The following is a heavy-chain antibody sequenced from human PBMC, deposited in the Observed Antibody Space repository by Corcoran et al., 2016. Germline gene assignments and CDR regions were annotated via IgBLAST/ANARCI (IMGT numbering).Heavy chain of an antibody. CDR3: ARDRPDLYYYGSGSYYRPYYFDY. J-gene: IGHJ4*02. Sequence: QVQLQQSGPGLVKPSQTLSLTCAISGDSVSSNSAAWNWIRQSPSRGLEWLGRTYYRSKWYNDYAVSVKSRITINPDTSKNQFSLQLNSVTPEDTAVDYCARDRPDLYYYGSGSYYRPYYFDYWGQGTLVTVSS. CDR1: GDSVSSNSAA. D-gene: IGHD3-10*01. CDR2: TYYRSKWYN. V-gene: IGHV6-1*01.